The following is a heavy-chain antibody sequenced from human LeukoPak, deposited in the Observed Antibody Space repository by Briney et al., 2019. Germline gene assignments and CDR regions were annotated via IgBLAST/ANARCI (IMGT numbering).Heavy chain of an antibody. V-gene: IGHV3-66*02. Sequence: GGSLRLSCAASGVTSNYMTWVRQAPGKGLEWVSVIYNGGTTYYANSVKGRFTISRDNSKSTLFVYLQMNSLRTDDTALYYCAGGGEAARSLAYWGQGALVTVSS. CDR3: AGGGEAARSLAY. D-gene: IGHD6-6*01. CDR1: GVTSNY. CDR2: IYNGGTT. J-gene: IGHJ4*02.